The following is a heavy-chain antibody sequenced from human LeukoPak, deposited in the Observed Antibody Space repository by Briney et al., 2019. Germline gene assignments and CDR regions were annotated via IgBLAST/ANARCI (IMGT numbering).Heavy chain of an antibody. Sequence: GGALRLSCVASGFPFRIYAMTWVRPGPGGGGEWGSYVCVGGKTYYADHVKGRVSISRDNSKKTASFQWNNLGADDTGRFYCAEFRGAGSHVYYRMDVWGTGTTVTVSS. CDR3: AEFRGAGSHVYYRMDV. J-gene: IGHJ6*04. V-gene: IGHV3-23*01. CDR2: VCVGGKT. CDR1: GFPFRIYA. D-gene: IGHD3-10*01.